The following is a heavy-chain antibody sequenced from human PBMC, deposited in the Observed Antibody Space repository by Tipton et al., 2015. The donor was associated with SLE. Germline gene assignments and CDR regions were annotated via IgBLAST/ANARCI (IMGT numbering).Heavy chain of an antibody. J-gene: IGHJ3*02. Sequence: TLSLTCIFSHDSLNTDKYWSWVRQSPGKGLEWIGQIYETGSTTYNPSLKSRVTMSIDNSKNQISLEVRSVVAADTAIYYCARHGGKTLAIWGQGTMVTVAS. CDR2: IYETGST. CDR1: HDSLNTDKY. D-gene: IGHD3-3*01. V-gene: IGHV4-4*02. CDR3: ARHGGKTLAI.